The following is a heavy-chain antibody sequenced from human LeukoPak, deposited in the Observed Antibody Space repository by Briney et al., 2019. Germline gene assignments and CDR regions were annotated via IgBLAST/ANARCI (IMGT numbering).Heavy chain of an antibody. CDR2: INHSGST. CDR1: GGSFSGYY. Sequence: SETLSLTCAVYGGSFSGYYWGWIRQPPGKGLEWIGEINHSGSTNYNPSLKSRVTISVDTSKNQFSLKLSSVTAADTAVYYCARGRDVVVPAARYYYYYGMDVWGQGTTVTVSS. D-gene: IGHD2-2*01. J-gene: IGHJ6*02. V-gene: IGHV4-34*01. CDR3: ARGRDVVVPAARYYYYYGMDV.